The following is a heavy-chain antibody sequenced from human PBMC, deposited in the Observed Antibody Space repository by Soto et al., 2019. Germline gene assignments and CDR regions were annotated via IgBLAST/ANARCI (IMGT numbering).Heavy chain of an antibody. Sequence: QVQLVESGGGVVQPGRSLRLSCAASGFTFSSYAMHWVRQAPGKGLEWVAVISYDGSNKYYADSVKGRFTISRDNSKNTLYLQMNSLRAEDTAVYYGVRDRGYGIFDYWGQGTLVTVSS. D-gene: IGHD3-10*01. J-gene: IGHJ4*02. CDR2: ISYDGSNK. V-gene: IGHV3-30-3*01. CDR3: VRDRGYGIFDY. CDR1: GFTFSSYA.